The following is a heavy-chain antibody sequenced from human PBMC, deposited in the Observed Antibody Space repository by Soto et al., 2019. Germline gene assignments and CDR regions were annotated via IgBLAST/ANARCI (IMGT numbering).Heavy chain of an antibody. CDR2: IYSGGST. Sequence: EVQLVESGGGLIQPGGSLRLSCAVSGFTVSSNHMSWVGQAPGKGLEWVSDIYSGGSTYYADSVKGRFTISRENSKHTLYLQMNILRAEDTAVYYCAYGGNVPFFYCGQGTLVTVSA. D-gene: IGHD2-15*01. CDR1: GFTVSSNH. J-gene: IGHJ4*02. V-gene: IGHV3-53*01. CDR3: AYGGNVPFFY.